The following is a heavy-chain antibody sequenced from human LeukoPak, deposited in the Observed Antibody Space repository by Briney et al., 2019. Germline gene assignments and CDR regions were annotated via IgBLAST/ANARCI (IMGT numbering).Heavy chain of an antibody. CDR2: INHSGST. CDR3: ARDPGYYGSGTRGAFDI. V-gene: IGHV4-34*01. Sequence: GSLRLSCAASGFTFSSYSMNWVRQPPGKGLEWIGEINHSGSTNYNPSLKSRVTMSVDTSKNQFSLKLSSVTAADTAVYYCARDPGYYGSGTRGAFDIWGQGTMVTVSS. CDR1: GFTFSSYS. J-gene: IGHJ3*02. D-gene: IGHD3-10*01.